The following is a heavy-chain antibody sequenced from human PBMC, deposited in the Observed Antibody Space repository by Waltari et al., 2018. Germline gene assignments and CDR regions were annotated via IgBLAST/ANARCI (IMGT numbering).Heavy chain of an antibody. V-gene: IGHV4-34*01. D-gene: IGHD3-22*01. CDR1: GGSFSGYY. J-gene: IGHJ4*02. Sequence: QVQLQQWGAGLLKPSETLSLTCAVYGGSFSGYYWSWIRQPPGKGPGWIGEINHSGRTNYNPDRKSRVTISVDTSKNQLSLKRSSVTAADTAVYYCARAPGYYDSSGFIDYWGQGTLVTVSS. CDR2: INHSGRT. CDR3: ARAPGYYDSSGFIDY.